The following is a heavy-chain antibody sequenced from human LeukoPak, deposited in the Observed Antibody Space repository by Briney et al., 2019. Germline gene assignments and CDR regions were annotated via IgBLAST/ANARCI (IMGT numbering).Heavy chain of an antibody. CDR3: AKLSGRYGG. CDR2: IYYSGST. CDR1: GASISSYY. D-gene: IGHD1-26*01. V-gene: IGHV4-59*08. Sequence: SETLSLTCTVSGASISSYYWSWIRQPPGKGLEWIGYIYYSGSTNYNPSLKSRVTISVDTSKNQFSLKLSSVTAADTAVYYCAKLSGRYGGWGQGTLVTVCS. J-gene: IGHJ4*02.